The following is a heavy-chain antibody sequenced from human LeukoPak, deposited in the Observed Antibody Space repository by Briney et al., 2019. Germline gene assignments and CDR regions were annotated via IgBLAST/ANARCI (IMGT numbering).Heavy chain of an antibody. J-gene: IGHJ4*02. V-gene: IGHV4-61*02. CDR1: GGSISSGNYY. CDR2: IYTSGST. CDR3: ARVVNGYYPDY. D-gene: IGHD2-8*01. Sequence: SETLSLTCTVSGGSISSGNYYWSWIRKPAGKGLEWIGRIYTSGSTNYNPSLKSRVTISVDTSKNQFSLKLSSVTAADTAVYYCARVVNGYYPDYWGQGTLVTVSS.